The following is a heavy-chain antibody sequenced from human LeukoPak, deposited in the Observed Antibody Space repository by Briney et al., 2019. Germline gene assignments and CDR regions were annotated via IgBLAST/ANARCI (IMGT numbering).Heavy chain of an antibody. CDR1: GLTFSSYG. CDR3: AKDMGSGDYDSSGYSS. Sequence: QPGGSLRLSCAASGLTFSSYGMHWVRQALGKGLEWVAVISYDGGNKFYADSVKGRFTISRDNSKNTLYLQMNSLRAEDTALYYCAKDMGSGDYDSSGYSSWGQGTLVTVSS. CDR2: ISYDGGNK. V-gene: IGHV3-30*18. J-gene: IGHJ4*02. D-gene: IGHD3-22*01.